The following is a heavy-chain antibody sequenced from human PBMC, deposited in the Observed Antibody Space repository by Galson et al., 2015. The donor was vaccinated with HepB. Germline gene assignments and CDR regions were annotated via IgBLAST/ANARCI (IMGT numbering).Heavy chain of an antibody. CDR3: VRSGGLSGYSSR. CDR1: GFTFSGSA. D-gene: IGHD5-12*01. CDR2: IRSKANNYAA. Sequence: SLRLSCAASGFTFSGSAIHWVRQASGKGPEWIGRIRSKANNYAASYVPSLKGRFIVSRDDSKNMAYLHIMSLKTDDTAVYYCVRSGGLSGYSSRWGQGTLVTVSS. V-gene: IGHV3-73*01. J-gene: IGHJ4*02.